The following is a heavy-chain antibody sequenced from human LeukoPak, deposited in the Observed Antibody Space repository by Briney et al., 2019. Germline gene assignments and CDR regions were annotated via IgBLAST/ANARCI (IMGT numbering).Heavy chain of an antibody. J-gene: IGHJ3*02. CDR2: ISGSGGST. CDR1: GFTFSSYA. Sequence: GGSLRLSCAASGFTFSSYAMSWVRQAPGKGLDWVSAISGSGGSTYYADSVKGRFTISRDNSKNTLYLQMNSLRAEDTAVYYCAKGRVAAVAGRKLDAFDIWGQGTMVTVSS. CDR3: AKGRVAAVAGRKLDAFDI. V-gene: IGHV3-23*01. D-gene: IGHD6-19*01.